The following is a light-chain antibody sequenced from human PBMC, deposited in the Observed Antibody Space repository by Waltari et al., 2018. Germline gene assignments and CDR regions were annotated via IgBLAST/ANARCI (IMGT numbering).Light chain of an antibody. J-gene: IGKJ1*01. Sequence: DIVMTQSPATLSVSPGERATLSCRASQRVGTTLAWYQQRPGQAPRPLLYGASSRATGIPARFSGSGSGTDVTLTINSLQPEDFALYYCQQYHNWPPWAFGQGTKVEIK. CDR2: GAS. CDR3: QQYHNWPPWA. CDR1: QRVGTT. V-gene: IGKV3-15*01.